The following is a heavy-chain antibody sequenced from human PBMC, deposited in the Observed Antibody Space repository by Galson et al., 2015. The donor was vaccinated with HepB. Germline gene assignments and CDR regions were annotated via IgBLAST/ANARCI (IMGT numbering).Heavy chain of an antibody. CDR3: ARDREAASGDFDY. D-gene: IGHD6-13*01. CDR2: ISGYNGNT. CDR1: GYTFTSYG. J-gene: IGHJ4*02. V-gene: IGHV1-18*04. Sequence: SVKVSCKASGYTFTSYGITWVRQAPGQGLEWMGWISGYNGNTKYAQKVQDRVTMARDTSTSTAHMELTSLRSDDTAVYYCARDREAASGDFDYWGQGTLVTVSS.